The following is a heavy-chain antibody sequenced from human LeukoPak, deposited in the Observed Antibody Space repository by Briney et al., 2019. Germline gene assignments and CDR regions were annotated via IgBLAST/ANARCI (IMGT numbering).Heavy chain of an antibody. D-gene: IGHD1-26*01. V-gene: IGHV1-69*01. Sequence: SAKVSCKASGGTFSSYAISWVRQAPGQGLEWMGGIIPIFGTANYAQKFQGRVTITADESTSTAYMELSSLRSEDTAVYYCARAIVGASIVPGSFDYWGQGTLVTVSS. CDR3: ARAIVGASIVPGSFDY. J-gene: IGHJ4*02. CDR2: IIPIFGTA. CDR1: GGTFSSYA.